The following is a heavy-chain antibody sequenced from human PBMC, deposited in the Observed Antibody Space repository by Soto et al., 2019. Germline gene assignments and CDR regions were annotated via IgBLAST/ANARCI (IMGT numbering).Heavy chain of an antibody. CDR1: GGSFSGYY. CDR3: ARGGPTGSDAFDI. CDR2: INHSGST. Sequence: QVQLQQWGVGLLKPSETLSLTCAVYGGSFSGYYWSWIRQPPGKGLEWIGEINHSGSTNYNPSLKSRVTISVDTSKNQFSLKLSSVTAADTAVYYCARGGPTGSDAFDIWGQGTMVTVSS. J-gene: IGHJ3*02. D-gene: IGHD4-4*01. V-gene: IGHV4-34*01.